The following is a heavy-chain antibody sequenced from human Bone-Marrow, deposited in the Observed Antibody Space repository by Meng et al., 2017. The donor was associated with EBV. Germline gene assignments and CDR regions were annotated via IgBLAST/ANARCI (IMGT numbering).Heavy chain of an antibody. CDR2: INPSIGGT. CDR3: ARDRDGDYGDFPY. J-gene: IGHJ4*02. D-gene: IGHD4-17*01. Sequence: QVQLVQSGAEVKMPGASVKVSCKASGYIFTTFYIHWVRQAPGQGLEWMGIINPSIGGTFYAQKFQGKVTMTTDTSTSTIYMELNSLRSEDSAVYYCARDRDGDYGDFPYWGQGTLVTVSS. V-gene: IGHV1-46*01. CDR1: GYIFTTFY.